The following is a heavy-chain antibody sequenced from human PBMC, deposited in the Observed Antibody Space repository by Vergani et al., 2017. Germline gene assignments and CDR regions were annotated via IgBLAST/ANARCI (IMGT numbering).Heavy chain of an antibody. J-gene: IGHJ3*02. Sequence: VQLVESGGGLVQPGGSLRLSCAASGFTFSSYGMHWVRQAPGKGLEWVAVISYDGSNKYYADSVKGRFTISRDNSKNTLYLQMNSLRAEDTAVYYCAKPLLWFGEFLHPAFDIWGQGTMVTVSS. V-gene: IGHV3-30*18. CDR1: GFTFSSYG. CDR2: ISYDGSNK. CDR3: AKPLLWFGEFLHPAFDI. D-gene: IGHD3-10*01.